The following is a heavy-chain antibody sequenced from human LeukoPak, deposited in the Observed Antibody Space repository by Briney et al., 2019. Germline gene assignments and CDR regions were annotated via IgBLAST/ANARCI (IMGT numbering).Heavy chain of an antibody. Sequence: GGSLRLSCAASGFTFSNYAMHWVRQAPGKGLQYVSTISANGRNTYYANSVKGRFTISRDNSNNTLYLQMGSLGAEDMAVYYCARKEKVATIIPSNRDYYYYYYMDVWGKGTAVTVSS. CDR2: ISANGRNT. CDR3: ARKEKVATIIPSNRDYYYYYYMDV. D-gene: IGHD5-12*01. CDR1: GFTFSNYA. J-gene: IGHJ6*03. V-gene: IGHV3-64*01.